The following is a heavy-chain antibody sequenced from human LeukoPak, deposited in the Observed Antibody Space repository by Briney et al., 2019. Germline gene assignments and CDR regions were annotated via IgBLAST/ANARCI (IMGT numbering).Heavy chain of an antibody. CDR3: ARHGGYSSPPHY. V-gene: IGHV4-59*08. D-gene: IGHD5-12*01. CDR1: GGSISSYY. Sequence: SETLSLTCTGFGGSISSYYWSWIRQPPGKGLEWIWYIYYTGSTNYNPSLKSRVTISVDTSNNHFSLKLSSVTAADTAVYYCARHGGYSSPPHYSGQGTLVTVSS. CDR2: IYYTGST. J-gene: IGHJ4*02.